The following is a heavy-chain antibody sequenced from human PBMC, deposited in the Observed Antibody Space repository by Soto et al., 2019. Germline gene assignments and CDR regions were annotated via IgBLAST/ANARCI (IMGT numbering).Heavy chain of an antibody. Sequence: QVQLVQSGAEVKKPGASVKVSCKASGYTFTSYAMDWVRQAPGQRLEWMGWINAGNGNTKYSQKFQGRVTITRDTSASTAYMELSSLRSEDTAVYYCARTPLYCSSTSCYDPRAFDPWGQGTLVTVSS. CDR1: GYTFTSYA. D-gene: IGHD2-2*01. J-gene: IGHJ5*02. V-gene: IGHV1-3*01. CDR2: INAGNGNT. CDR3: ARTPLYCSSTSCYDPRAFDP.